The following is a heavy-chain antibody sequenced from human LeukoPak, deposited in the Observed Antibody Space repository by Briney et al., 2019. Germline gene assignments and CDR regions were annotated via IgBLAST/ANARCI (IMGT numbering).Heavy chain of an antibody. CDR1: GYTFTSYD. V-gene: IGHV1-8*01. CDR2: MNPNSGNT. Sequence: ASVKVSCKASGYTFTSYDINWVRQATGQGLEWMGWMNPNSGNTGYAQKFQGRVTITADESTSTAYMELSSLRSEDTAVYYCARDPGDGMDAWGQGTTVTVSS. CDR3: ARDPGDGMDA. D-gene: IGHD1-26*01. J-gene: IGHJ6*02.